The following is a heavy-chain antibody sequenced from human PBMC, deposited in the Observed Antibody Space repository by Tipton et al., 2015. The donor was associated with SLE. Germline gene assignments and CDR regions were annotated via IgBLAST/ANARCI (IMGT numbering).Heavy chain of an antibody. CDR1: GFTFSSYG. Sequence: RSLRLSCAASGFTFSSYGMHWVRQAPGKGLEWGAVIWYDGSNKYYADSVKGRFTISRDNSKNTLYLQMNSLGAEDTVVYYCAKEPQRSGPDAFDIWGQGTMVTVSS. CDR2: IWYDGSNK. CDR3: AKEPQRSGPDAFDI. V-gene: IGHV3-33*06. D-gene: IGHD3-10*01. J-gene: IGHJ3*02.